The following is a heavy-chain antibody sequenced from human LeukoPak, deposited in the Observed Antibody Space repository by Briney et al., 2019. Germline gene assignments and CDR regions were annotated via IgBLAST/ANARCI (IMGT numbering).Heavy chain of an antibody. V-gene: IGHV4-59*01. J-gene: IGHJ4*02. CDR2: VYYSGST. CDR1: GGSISSYY. CDR3: ARSELLWFGGVNSGFDY. Sequence: SETLSLTCTVSGGSISSYYWSWIRQPPGRGLEWIGYVYYSGSTNYNPSLKSRVTISVDTSKNQFSLKLSSVTAGDTAVYYCARSELLWFGGVNSGFDYWGQGTLVTVSS. D-gene: IGHD3-10*01.